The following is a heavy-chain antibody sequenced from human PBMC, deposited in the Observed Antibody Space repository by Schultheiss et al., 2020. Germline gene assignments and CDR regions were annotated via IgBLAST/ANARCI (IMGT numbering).Heavy chain of an antibody. D-gene: IGHD6-19*01. CDR3: SRDTYSTGWGGFDP. CDR2: IRSSAYGGTT. Sequence: GGSLRLSCTASGFTFGDYAMSWFRQAPGKGLEWVSFIRSSAYGGTTEYAASVKGRYIISRDDSKSIAYLQMNSLKTEDTAVYYCSRDTYSTGWGGFDPWGQGTLVTVSS. J-gene: IGHJ5*02. CDR1: GFTFGDYA. V-gene: IGHV3-49*03.